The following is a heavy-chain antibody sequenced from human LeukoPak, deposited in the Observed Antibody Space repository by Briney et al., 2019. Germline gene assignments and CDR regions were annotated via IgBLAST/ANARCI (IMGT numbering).Heavy chain of an antibody. CDR2: ISGSGGST. Sequence: GGSLRLSCAASGFTFSSYAMSWVRQAPGKGLEWVSAISGSGGSTYYADSVKGRFTISRDNSKNTLYLQMNSLRAEDTAVYYCAKDRFPGSGYGYFDYWGQGTLVTVSS. CDR1: GFTFSSYA. D-gene: IGHD3-22*01. CDR3: AKDRFPGSGYGYFDY. V-gene: IGHV3-23*01. J-gene: IGHJ4*02.